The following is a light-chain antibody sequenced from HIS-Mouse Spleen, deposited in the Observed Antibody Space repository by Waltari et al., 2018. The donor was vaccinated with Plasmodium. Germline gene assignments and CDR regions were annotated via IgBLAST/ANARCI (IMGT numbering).Light chain of an antibody. CDR3: YSTDSSGNHRV. J-gene: IGLJ3*02. V-gene: IGLV3-10*01. CDR1: ALPQKY. CDR2: EDS. Sequence: SYELTPPPSLSVSPGHTARNTCSGEALPQKYAYWYQQKSGQAPVLVIYEDSKRPSGIPERFSGSSSGTMATLTISGAQVEDEADYYCYSTDSSGNHRVFGGGTKLTVL.